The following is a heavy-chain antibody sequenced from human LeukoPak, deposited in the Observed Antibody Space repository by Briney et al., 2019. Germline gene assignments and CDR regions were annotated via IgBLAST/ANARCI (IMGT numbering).Heavy chain of an antibody. D-gene: IGHD2/OR15-2a*01. V-gene: IGHV1-24*01. CDR1: GYTLRELS. CDR2: FDPEDGES. CDR3: AKGHCNTSSCYYYYMHV. J-gene: IGHJ6*03. Sequence: GASVKVSCKVSGYTLRELSMHWVRQAPAKGLQWMGVFDPEDGESIIAQKFQGRLTMTEDTSTDTACMELSSLTSEDTAMYYCAKGHCNTSSCYYYYMHVWGKGTTVTVSS.